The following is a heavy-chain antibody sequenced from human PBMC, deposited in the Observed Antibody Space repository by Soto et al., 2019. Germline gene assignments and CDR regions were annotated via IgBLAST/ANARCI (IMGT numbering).Heavy chain of an antibody. Sequence: QVQLQESGPGLVKPSQTLSLTCTVSGGSISSGGYYWSWIRQHPGKGLEWIGYIYYIGSTYYNTSLKSRVTISVDTSKNQFSLKLSSVTAADTAVYYCARSPEATVTAFDYWGQGTLVTVSS. CDR2: IYYIGST. D-gene: IGHD4-17*01. V-gene: IGHV4-31*03. CDR3: ARSPEATVTAFDY. CDR1: GGSISSGGYY. J-gene: IGHJ4*02.